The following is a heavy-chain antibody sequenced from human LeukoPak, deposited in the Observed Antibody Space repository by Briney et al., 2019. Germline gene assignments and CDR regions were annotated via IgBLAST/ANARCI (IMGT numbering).Heavy chain of an antibody. V-gene: IGHV3-21*01. CDR2: ISSSSSYI. J-gene: IGHJ6*03. D-gene: IGHD6-6*01. CDR3: ARDRSSSPYYYYYYMDV. CDR1: GFTVSSNY. Sequence: PGGSLRLSCAVSGFTVSSNYMSWVRQAPGKGLEWVSSISSSSSYIYYADSVKGRFTISRDNAKNSLYLQMNSLRAEDTAVYYCARDRSSSPYYYYYYMDVWGKGTTVTVSS.